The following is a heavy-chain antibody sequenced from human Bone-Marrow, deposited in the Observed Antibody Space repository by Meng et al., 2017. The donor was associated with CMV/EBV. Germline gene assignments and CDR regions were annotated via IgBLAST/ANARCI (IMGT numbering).Heavy chain of an antibody. V-gene: IGHV3-33*01. Sequence: GGSLRLSCAASGFTFSAYAMHWVRQAPGKGLEWVAVIWYDGSNTYYGDSVKGRLTISRDNSKNTLYLQMNSLRAEDTAVYYCARDAAPDIVGVFDPWGQGTLVTVSS. J-gene: IGHJ5*02. CDR3: ARDAAPDIVGVFDP. CDR1: GFTFSAYA. CDR2: IWYDGSNT. D-gene: IGHD2-15*01.